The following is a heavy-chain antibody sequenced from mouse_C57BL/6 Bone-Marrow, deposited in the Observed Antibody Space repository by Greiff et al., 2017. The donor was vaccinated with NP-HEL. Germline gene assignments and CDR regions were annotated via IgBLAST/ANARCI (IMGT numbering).Heavy chain of an antibody. J-gene: IGHJ3*01. CDR2: ISSGGSYT. Sequence: EVKLMESGGDLVKPGGSLKLSCAASGFTFSSYGMSWVRQTPDKRLEWVATISSGGSYTYYPDSVKGRFTISRDNAKNTLYLQMSSLKSEDTAMYYCARGHYYGSSSWFAYWGQGTLVTVSA. V-gene: IGHV5-6*01. CDR3: ARGHYYGSSSWFAY. CDR1: GFTFSSYG. D-gene: IGHD1-1*01.